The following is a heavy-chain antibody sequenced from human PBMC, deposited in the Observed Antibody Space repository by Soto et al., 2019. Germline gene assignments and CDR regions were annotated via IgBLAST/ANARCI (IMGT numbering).Heavy chain of an antibody. J-gene: IGHJ5*02. CDR1: GFNFNTYA. V-gene: IGHV3-23*01. D-gene: IGHD1-1*01. Sequence: GSLKRYCAASGFNFNTYAMSWIRQAPGKGLEWVSHISSSGGSRDYADSVRGRFTVSRDNSKNVLFLQMNSLRADDTATYYCAKDPPSPWTDNRVDPWRPGTLVPLS. CDR2: ISSSGGSR. CDR3: AKDPPSPWTDNRVDP.